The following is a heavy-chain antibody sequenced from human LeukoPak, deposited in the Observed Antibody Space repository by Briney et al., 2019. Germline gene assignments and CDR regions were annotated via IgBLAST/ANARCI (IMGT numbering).Heavy chain of an antibody. D-gene: IGHD2-2*01. CDR1: GFTFSSYS. CDR2: ISGSSYYI. Sequence: GSLRLSCAASGFTFSSYSMNWVRQAPGKGLEWVSSISGSSYYIYYADSVKGRFTISRDNAKNSLYLQMNSLRAEDTAVYYCARDSARYCSSTSCPFDYWGQGTLVTVSS. CDR3: ARDSARYCSSTSCPFDY. J-gene: IGHJ4*02. V-gene: IGHV3-21*01.